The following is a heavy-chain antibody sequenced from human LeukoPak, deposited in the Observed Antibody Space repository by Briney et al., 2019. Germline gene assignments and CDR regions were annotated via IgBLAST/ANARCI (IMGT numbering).Heavy chain of an antibody. V-gene: IGHV4-59*02. CDR2: VSSSGST. D-gene: IGHD3-10*01. J-gene: IGHJ4*02. CDR1: GGSVSNYY. Sequence: PSETLSLTCTVSGGSVSNYYWSWIRQTPGKGLEWIGYVSSSGSTSYNPSLKSRVTISEDTSKNQFSLNLSSVTAADTAVYYCARRGFFDYWGQGSLVTVSS. CDR3: ARRGFFDY.